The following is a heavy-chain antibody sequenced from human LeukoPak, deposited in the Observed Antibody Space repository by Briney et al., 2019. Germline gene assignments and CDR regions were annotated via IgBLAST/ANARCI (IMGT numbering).Heavy chain of an antibody. CDR2: ISGSGGST. Sequence: PGGSLRLSCAASGFTFSSYAMSWVRQAPGKGLEWVSAISGSGGSTYYADSVKGRFTISRDNSKNTLYLQMNSLRAEDTAVYYCAKGTPHRDSSGYYLGIGWFDPWGQGTLVTVSS. CDR1: GFTFSSYA. J-gene: IGHJ5*02. CDR3: AKGTPHRDSSGYYLGIGWFDP. D-gene: IGHD3-22*01. V-gene: IGHV3-23*01.